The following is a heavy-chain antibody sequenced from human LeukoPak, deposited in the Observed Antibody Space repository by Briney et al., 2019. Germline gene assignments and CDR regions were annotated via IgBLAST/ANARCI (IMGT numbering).Heavy chain of an antibody. CDR2: ISYDGSNK. D-gene: IGHD3-22*01. V-gene: IGHV3-30-3*01. CDR3: ARDRYYDSSGYPTWYSYGMDV. Sequence: GGSLRLSCAASGLTFSSYAMHWVRQAPGKGLEWVAVISYDGSNKYYADSVKGRFTISRDNSKNTLYLQMNSLRAEDTAVYYCARDRYYDSSGYPTWYSYGMDVWGQGTTVTGSS. CDR1: GLTFSSYA. J-gene: IGHJ6*02.